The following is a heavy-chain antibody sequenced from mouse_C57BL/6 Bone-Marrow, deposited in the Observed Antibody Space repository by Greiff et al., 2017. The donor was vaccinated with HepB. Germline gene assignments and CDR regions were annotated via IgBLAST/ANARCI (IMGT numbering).Heavy chain of an antibody. CDR2: ISSGSSTN. D-gene: IGHD4-1*01. V-gene: IGHV5-17*01. CDR1: GFTFSDYG. J-gene: IGHJ2*01. Sequence: EVQLVESGAGLVKPGGSLKLSCAASGFTFSDYGMHWVRQAPEKGLEWVAYISSGSSTNYYADTVKGRFTISKDNAKNTLFLQMTSLRSEDTAMYYCARLGGTGYWGQGTTLTVSS. CDR3: ARLGGTGY.